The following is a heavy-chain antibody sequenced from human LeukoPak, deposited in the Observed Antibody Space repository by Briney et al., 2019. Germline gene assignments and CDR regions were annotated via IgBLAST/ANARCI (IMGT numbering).Heavy chain of an antibody. CDR1: GFTFSSYW. Sequence: PGGSLRLSCAASGFTFSSYWMSWVRQAPGKGLEREANIKQDGSEKYYVDSVKGRFTISRDNAKNSLYLQMNSLRAEDTAVYYCAREYYYDSSGGLFAFDIWGQGTMVTVSS. V-gene: IGHV3-7*01. D-gene: IGHD3-22*01. CDR2: IKQDGSEK. CDR3: AREYYYDSSGGLFAFDI. J-gene: IGHJ3*02.